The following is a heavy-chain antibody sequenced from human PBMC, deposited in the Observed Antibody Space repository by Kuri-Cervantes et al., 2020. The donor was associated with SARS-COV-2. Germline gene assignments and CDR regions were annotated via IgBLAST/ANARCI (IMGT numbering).Heavy chain of an antibody. V-gene: IGHV4-61*09. CDR2: LDTSGST. J-gene: IGHJ6*03. CDR1: GVSVTGGTYY. D-gene: IGHD6-6*01. CDR3: ARYSSSSSHYYYYMDV. Sequence: LRLSCAVSGVSVTGGTYYWAWIRQPAGKGLEWIGHLDTSGSTTYNPSLKSRVTMSVDTSKNQFSLKLSSVTAADTAVYYCARYSSSSSHYYYYMDVWGKGTTVTVSS.